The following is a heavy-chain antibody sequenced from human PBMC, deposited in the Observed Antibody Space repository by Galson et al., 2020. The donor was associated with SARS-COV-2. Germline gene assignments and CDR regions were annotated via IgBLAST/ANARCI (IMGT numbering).Heavy chain of an antibody. CDR3: ARPMTTVTTAFDY. J-gene: IGHJ4*02. CDR2: IWYDGSNK. CDR1: GFTFSSYG. D-gene: IGHD4-17*01. V-gene: IGHV3-33*01. Sequence: GESLKISCAASGFTFSSYGMHWVRQAPGKGLEWVAVIWYDGSNKYYADSVKGRFTISRDNSKNTLYLQMNSLRAEDTAVYYCARPMTTVTTAFDYWGQGTLVTVSS.